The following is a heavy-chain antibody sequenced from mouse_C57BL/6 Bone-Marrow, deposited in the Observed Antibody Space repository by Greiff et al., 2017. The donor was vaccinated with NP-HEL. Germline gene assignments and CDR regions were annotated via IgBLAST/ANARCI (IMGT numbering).Heavy chain of an antibody. CDR3: ARYGNPFEWYFDV. J-gene: IGHJ1*03. CDR1: GYSFTGYF. Sequence: VQLQQSGPELVKPGASVKISCKASGYSFTGYFMNWVMQSPGKSLEWIGRINPYNGDTYYNQKFKGKATLTVDKSSSTAYMELRSLTSEDSAVYYCARYGNPFEWYFDVWGTGTTVTVSS. V-gene: IGHV1-20*01. D-gene: IGHD2-1*01. CDR2: INPYNGDT.